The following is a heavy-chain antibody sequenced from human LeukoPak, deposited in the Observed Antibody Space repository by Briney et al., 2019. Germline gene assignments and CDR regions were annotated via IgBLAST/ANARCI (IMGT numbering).Heavy chain of an antibody. CDR3: ARDKREYYYDSSGAYGMDV. J-gene: IGHJ6*02. V-gene: IGHV4-59*01. CDR1: GGSISSYY. D-gene: IGHD3-22*01. Sequence: PSETLSLTCTVSGGSISSYYWSWIRQPPGKGLEWIGYIYYSGSTNYNPSLKSRVTLSVDTSKNQFSLKLSSVTAADTAVYYCARDKREYYYDSSGAYGMDVWGQGTTVTVSS. CDR2: IYYSGST.